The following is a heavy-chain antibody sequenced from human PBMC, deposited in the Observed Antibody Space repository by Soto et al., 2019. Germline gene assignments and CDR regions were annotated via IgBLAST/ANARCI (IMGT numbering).Heavy chain of an antibody. J-gene: IGHJ4*02. CDR2: IYYSGGT. CDR1: GGSINSGDYS. Sequence: TLSLTCTVSGGSINSGDYSWSWIRQPPGKGLEWIGYIYYSGGTNYNPSLKSRVTISVDTSKNQFSLKLSSVTAADTAVYYCARSYDFWSSSHYFAYWGQGTLVTVSS. D-gene: IGHD3-3*01. V-gene: IGHV4-30-4*01. CDR3: ARSYDFWSSSHYFAY.